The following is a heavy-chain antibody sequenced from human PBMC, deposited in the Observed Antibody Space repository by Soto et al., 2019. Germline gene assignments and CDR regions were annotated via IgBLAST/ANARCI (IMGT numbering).Heavy chain of an antibody. D-gene: IGHD3-3*01. J-gene: IGHJ6*02. CDR2: INAGNGNT. Sequence: ASVTVSCKASGYTFTSYAMHWVRQAPGQRLEWMGWINAGNGNTKYSQKFQGRVTITRDTSASTAYMELSSLRSEDTAVYYCARATYILRFLEWLPTSYYYGMDVWGQGTTVTVSS. V-gene: IGHV1-3*01. CDR3: ARATYILRFLEWLPTSYYYGMDV. CDR1: GYTFTSYA.